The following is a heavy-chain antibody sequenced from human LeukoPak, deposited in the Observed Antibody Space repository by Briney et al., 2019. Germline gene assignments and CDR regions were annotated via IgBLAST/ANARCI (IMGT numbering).Heavy chain of an antibody. CDR3: ARGRMAGSYVFDS. V-gene: IGHV1-69*13. Sequence: GASVKVSCKASGDTFSNYGISWVRQAPGQGLEWMGGIIPIFGTANYAQNFQGRVTITADESTGTAYMDLSSLRSEDTAVYYCARGRMAGSYVFDSWGQGTLVTVSS. CDR2: IIPIFGTA. D-gene: IGHD6-19*01. CDR1: GDTFSNYG. J-gene: IGHJ4*02.